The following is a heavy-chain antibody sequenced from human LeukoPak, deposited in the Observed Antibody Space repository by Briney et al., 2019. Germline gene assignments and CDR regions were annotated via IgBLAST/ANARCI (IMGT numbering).Heavy chain of an antibody. CDR2: ISNSGSII. D-gene: IGHD1-26*01. Sequence: GGSLRLSCAASGFTFSDYYMNWIRQAPGKALEWVSYISNSGSIIYYADSVKGRFTISRDNAKNSLYLQMNSLRAEDTAVYYCARDLNGGSYGGGFDPWGQGTLVTVSS. J-gene: IGHJ5*02. CDR3: ARDLNGGSYGGGFDP. CDR1: GFTFSDYY. V-gene: IGHV3-11*04.